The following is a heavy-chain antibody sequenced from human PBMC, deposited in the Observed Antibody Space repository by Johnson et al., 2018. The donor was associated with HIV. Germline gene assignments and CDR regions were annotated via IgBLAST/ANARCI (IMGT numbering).Heavy chain of an antibody. J-gene: IGHJ3*02. CDR1: GFTFSSYA. CDR3: ARWQQLVHGPFDI. Sequence: QVQLVESGGGVVQPGRSLRLSCAASGFTFSSYAMHWVRQAPGKGLEWVAVISYDGSNKYYADSVKGRFTISRDNAKNSLYLQMNSLRAEDTAFYYCARWQQLVHGPFDIWGQGTMVTVSS. V-gene: IGHV3-30*04. CDR2: ISYDGSNK. D-gene: IGHD6-13*01.